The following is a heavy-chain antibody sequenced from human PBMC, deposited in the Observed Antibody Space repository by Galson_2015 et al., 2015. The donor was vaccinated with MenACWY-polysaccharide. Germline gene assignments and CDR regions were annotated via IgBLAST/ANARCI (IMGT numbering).Heavy chain of an antibody. CDR1: GFTFTNYA. D-gene: IGHD6-13*01. J-gene: IGHJ4*02. Sequence: SLRLSCAASGFTFTNYAMSWVRQTPGEGLEWVSAITVSGDNTYYADSVKGRFAISRDNSKNTLSLQMNSQRTEDTAVYYCAKGLRGPAAGTDYFDYWGQGTLVTVSS. CDR2: ITVSGDNT. V-gene: IGHV3-23*01. CDR3: AKGLRGPAAGTDYFDY.